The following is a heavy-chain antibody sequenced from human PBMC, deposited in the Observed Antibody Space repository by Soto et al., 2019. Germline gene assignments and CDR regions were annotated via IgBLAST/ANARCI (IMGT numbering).Heavy chain of an antibody. CDR3: ARNLYDILTGYYYYYGMDV. CDR2: IIPILGIA. D-gene: IGHD3-9*01. CDR1: VCALGAYT. V-gene: IGHV1-69*02. Sequence: SMKVSGKVPVCALGAYTIGWVRQAPGQGLEWMGRIIPILGIANYAQKFQGRVTITADKSTSTAYMELSSLRSEDTAVYYCARNLYDILTGYYYYYGMDVWG. J-gene: IGHJ6*02.